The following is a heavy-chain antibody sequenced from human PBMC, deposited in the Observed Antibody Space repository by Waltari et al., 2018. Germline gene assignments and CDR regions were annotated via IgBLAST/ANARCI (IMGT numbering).Heavy chain of an antibody. J-gene: IGHJ4*02. D-gene: IGHD2-2*02. CDR3: ARLGYCSSTSCSTDY. CDR2: IIPILGIA. Sequence: QVQLVQSGAEVKKPGSSVKVSCKASGGTFSSYTLSWVLQAPGQGLEWMGRIIPILGIANYAQKFQGRVTITADKSTSTAYMELSSLRSEDTAVYYCARLGYCSSTSCSTDYWGQGTLVTVSS. V-gene: IGHV1-69*02. CDR1: GGTFSSYT.